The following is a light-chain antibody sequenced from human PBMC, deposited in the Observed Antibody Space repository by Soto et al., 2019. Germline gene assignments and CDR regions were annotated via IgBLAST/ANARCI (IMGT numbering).Light chain of an antibody. CDR1: QTISSW. V-gene: IGKV1-5*03. CDR3: QHSNSYSEA. Sequence: GNRVTITCRASQTISSWLAWYQQKPGKAPKLLIYKASTLKSGVPSRFSGSGSGTEFTLTISSLQPDDFATYYCQHSNSYSEAFGQGTKV. CDR2: KAS. J-gene: IGKJ1*01.